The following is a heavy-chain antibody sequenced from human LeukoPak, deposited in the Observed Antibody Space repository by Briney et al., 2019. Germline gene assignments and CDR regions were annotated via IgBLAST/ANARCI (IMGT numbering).Heavy chain of an antibody. J-gene: IGHJ4*02. Sequence: GGSLRLSCAASGFTFSSYTMNWVRQAPGKGLEWVSGIGGSGASTYYAGSVKGRSTISRDNSENTLYLQMNTLRVEDTAVYYCAKGAYYYGSGSYFDLWGQGTLVTVSS. CDR2: IGGSGAST. CDR3: AKGAYYYGSGSYFDL. D-gene: IGHD3-10*01. CDR1: GFTFSSYT. V-gene: IGHV3-23*01.